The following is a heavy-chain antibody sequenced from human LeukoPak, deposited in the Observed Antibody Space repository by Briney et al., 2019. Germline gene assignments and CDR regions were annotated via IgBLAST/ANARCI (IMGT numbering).Heavy chain of an antibody. J-gene: IGHJ3*02. V-gene: IGHV1-2*02. CDR3: ARVGYIVLGTPQGLGI. D-gene: IGHD2-8*01. CDR1: GYTFTGYY. CDR2: INPNSGGT. Sequence: ASVKVSCKASGYTFTGYYMHWVRQAPGQGLEWMGWINPNSGGTNYAQKFQGRVTMTRDTSISTAYMELSRLRSDDTTVYYCARVGYIVLGTPQGLGIWGQGTMVTVSS.